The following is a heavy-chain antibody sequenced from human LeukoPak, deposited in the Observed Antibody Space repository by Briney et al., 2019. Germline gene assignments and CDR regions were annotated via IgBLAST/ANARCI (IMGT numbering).Heavy chain of an antibody. J-gene: IGHJ6*02. V-gene: IGHV5-10-1*01. Sequence: GESLKISCKGSGYSFTSYWISWVRQMPGKGLEWKGRIDPSDSYTNYSPSFQGHVTISADKSISTAYLQWSSLKASDTAMYYCARHKLDDYVWGSYLGYGMDVWGQGTTVTVSS. CDR2: IDPSDSYT. CDR1: GYSFTSYW. D-gene: IGHD3-16*02. CDR3: ARHKLDDYVWGSYLGYGMDV.